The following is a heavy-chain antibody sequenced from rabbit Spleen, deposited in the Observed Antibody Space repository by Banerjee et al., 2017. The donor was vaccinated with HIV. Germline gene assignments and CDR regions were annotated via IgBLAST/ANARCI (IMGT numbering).Heavy chain of an antibody. CDR3: VREVAGRFGL. V-gene: IGHV1S47*01. CDR1: GFDVSNYG. D-gene: IGHD4-1*01. J-gene: IGHJ4*01. CDR2: IDPIFGIA. Sequence: QEQLVESGGGLVQPGGSLKLSCKASGFDVSNYGVTWVRQAPGKGLEWIGDIDPIFGIAVYASWVNGRFTISNHNAQNTLYLHLNSLTAADTATYFCVREVAGRFGLWGLGTLVTVS.